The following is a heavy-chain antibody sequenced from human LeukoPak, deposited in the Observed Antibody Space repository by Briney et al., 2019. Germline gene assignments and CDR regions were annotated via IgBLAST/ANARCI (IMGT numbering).Heavy chain of an antibody. CDR2: ISYEGSNK. CDR1: GFTFSSYA. V-gene: IGHV3-30*04. Sequence: GGSLRLSCAAAGFTFSSYAMHWVRQAPGKGLEWVAVISYEGSNKYYAESVKGRFTISRDNSKNTLYLQMNSLTAEDTAVYYCARDRYESGIAAAGHYWGQGTLVTVSS. J-gene: IGHJ4*02. CDR3: ARDRYESGIAAAGHY. D-gene: IGHD6-13*01.